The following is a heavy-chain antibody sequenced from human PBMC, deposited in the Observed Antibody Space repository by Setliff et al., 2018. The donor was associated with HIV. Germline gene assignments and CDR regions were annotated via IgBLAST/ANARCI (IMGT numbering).Heavy chain of an antibody. V-gene: IGHV3-48*01. D-gene: IGHD6-13*01. CDR3: ARVQQQLLQEDDYFDY. CDR1: GFTFDSYS. CDR2: ISGLGGGTI. Sequence: QTGGSLRLSCATSGFTFDSYSIIWVRQAPGKGLEWVSYISGLGGGTIYYADSVRGRFTISRDDAEKSVYLQMNSLRAEGTAVYYCARVQQQLLQEDDYFDYWGQGTLVTVSS. J-gene: IGHJ4*02.